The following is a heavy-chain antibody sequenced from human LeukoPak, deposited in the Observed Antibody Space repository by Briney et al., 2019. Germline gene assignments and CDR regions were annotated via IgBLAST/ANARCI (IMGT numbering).Heavy chain of an antibody. CDR2: IWYDGSNK. Sequence: PGGSLTLSCAASGFTFSSYGMHWVRPAPGEGLEWVAVIWYDGSNKYYADSVKGRFTISRDNSTNTLYLQMNRLRAEDTAVYYCARDYIAVALEYWGQGTLVTVSS. CDR1: GFTFSSYG. J-gene: IGHJ4*02. D-gene: IGHD6-19*01. V-gene: IGHV3-33*01. CDR3: ARDYIAVALEY.